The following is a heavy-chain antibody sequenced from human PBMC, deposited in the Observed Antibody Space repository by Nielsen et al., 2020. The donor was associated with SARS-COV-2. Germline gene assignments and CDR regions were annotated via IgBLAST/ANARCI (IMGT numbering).Heavy chain of an antibody. CDR3: ASGGTKDYDFWSGYPLDY. CDR1: GYTFTSYA. Sequence: SVKVSCKASGYTFTSYAMNWVRQAPGQGLEWMGGIIPIFGTANYAQKFQGRVTITADESTSTAYMELSSLRSEDTAVYYCASGGTKDYDFWSGYPLDYWGQGTLVTVSS. CDR2: IIPIFGTA. V-gene: IGHV1-69*13. D-gene: IGHD3-3*01. J-gene: IGHJ4*02.